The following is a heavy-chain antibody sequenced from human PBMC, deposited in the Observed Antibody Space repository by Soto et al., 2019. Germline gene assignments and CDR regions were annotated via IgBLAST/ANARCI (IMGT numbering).Heavy chain of an antibody. V-gene: IGHV1-69*01. CDR1: GGTFSSYA. J-gene: IGHJ4*02. D-gene: IGHD3-3*01. CDR3: ARTASYYDFCSGYPQDFAY. CDR2: IIPIFGTA. Sequence: QVQLVQSGAEVKKPGSSVKVSCKASGGTFSSYAISWVRQAPGHGLEWMGGIIPIFGTANYAQKFQGRVTITADECGSTAYMELSSLRSEDTAVYYCARTASYYDFCSGYPQDFAYWGQGTLVTVSS.